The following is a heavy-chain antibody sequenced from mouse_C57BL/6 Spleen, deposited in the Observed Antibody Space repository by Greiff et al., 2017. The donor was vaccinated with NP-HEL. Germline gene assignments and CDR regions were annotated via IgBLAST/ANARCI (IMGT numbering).Heavy chain of an antibody. J-gene: IGHJ4*01. CDR3: ARPPIYYGNSYYAMDY. CDR2: IDPADSYT. Sequence: QVQLQQPGAELVKPGASVKLSCKASGYTFTSYWMQWVKQRPGQGLEWIGEIDPADSYTNYNQQFKGKATLTVDTSSSPAYMQLSRLTSEDSAVYYCARPPIYYGNSYYAMDYWGQGTSVTVSS. V-gene: IGHV1-50*01. D-gene: IGHD2-1*01. CDR1: GYTFTSYW.